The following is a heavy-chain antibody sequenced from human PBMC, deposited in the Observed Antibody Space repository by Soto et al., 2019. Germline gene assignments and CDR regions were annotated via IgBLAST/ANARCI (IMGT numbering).Heavy chain of an antibody. CDR2: ISDSGSPL. CDR3: ARDLRGYGMDV. J-gene: IGHJ6*02. Sequence: PGGSLRLSCAASGFDFGDYYMSWSRLAPGKGLEWISYISDSGSPLYYADSVKGRFSISRDNVKNSVYLQMNNLRADDTALYFCARDLRGYGMDVWGQGTTVTAP. CDR1: GFDFGDYY. V-gene: IGHV3-11*01. D-gene: IGHD3-10*01.